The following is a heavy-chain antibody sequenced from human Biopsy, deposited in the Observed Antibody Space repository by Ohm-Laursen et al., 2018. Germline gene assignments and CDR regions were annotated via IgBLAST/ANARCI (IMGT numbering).Heavy chain of an antibody. CDR2: FAPENGKT. Sequence: ASVKVSCKVSGHAVTEFSMHWVRQAPGKGLEWMGGFAPENGKTIYAQKFQGRVTMTEDTSTDTAYMELSSLRSDDTAVYYCAADINVWNVNYWGQGTQVTVSS. CDR3: AADINVWNVNY. D-gene: IGHD1-1*01. J-gene: IGHJ4*02. CDR1: GHAVTEFS. V-gene: IGHV1-24*01.